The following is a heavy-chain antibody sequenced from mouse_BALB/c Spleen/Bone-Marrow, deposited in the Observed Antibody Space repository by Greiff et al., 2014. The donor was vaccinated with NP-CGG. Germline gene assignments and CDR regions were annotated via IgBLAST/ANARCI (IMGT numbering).Heavy chain of an antibody. CDR2: INTNNGDT. CDR1: GYTFTDYY. Sequence: VQLQQSGPELVKPGASVKMSCKASGYTFTDYYMKWGKQRHGKRLEWIGDINTNNGDTFYNQKFKGKATLTVDKSSSTAYMQLNSLTSEDSAVYYCARRAYYGNYGGYWGQGTTLTVSS. D-gene: IGHD2-10*01. V-gene: IGHV1-26*01. J-gene: IGHJ2*01. CDR3: ARRAYYGNYGGY.